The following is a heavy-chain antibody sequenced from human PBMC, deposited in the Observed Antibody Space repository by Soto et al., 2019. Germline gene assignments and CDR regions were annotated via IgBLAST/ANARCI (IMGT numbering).Heavy chain of an antibody. J-gene: IGHJ6*02. D-gene: IGHD3-3*01. CDR3: ARDGRSNWSGYDSVYCYYGMDV. V-gene: IGHV3-7*01. CDR1: GFTFSSYW. CDR2: IKQDGSEK. Sequence: GGSLRLSCAASGFTFSSYWMSWVRQAPGKGLEWVANIKQDGSEKYYVDSVMGRFTISRDYARCSLYLQMSCMRAEDTAVYYCARDGRSNWSGYDSVYCYYGMDVWGQGTTVTVSS.